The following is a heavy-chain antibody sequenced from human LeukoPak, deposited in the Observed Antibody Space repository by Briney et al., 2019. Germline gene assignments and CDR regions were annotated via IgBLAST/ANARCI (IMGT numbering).Heavy chain of an antibody. CDR2: IYYSGST. CDR1: GGSISSYY. CDR3: ARTTTVIDY. D-gene: IGHD4-11*01. V-gene: IGHV4-59*12. J-gene: IGHJ4*02. Sequence: SETLSLTCTVSGGSISSYYWSWIRQPPGKGLEWIGYIYYSGSTNYNPSLKSRVTISVDRSKNQFSLKLSSVTAADTAVYYCARTTTVIDYWGQGTLVTVSS.